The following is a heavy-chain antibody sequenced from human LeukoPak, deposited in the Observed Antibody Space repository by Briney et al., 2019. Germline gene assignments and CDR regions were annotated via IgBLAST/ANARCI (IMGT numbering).Heavy chain of an antibody. CDR2: ISGSGGST. J-gene: IGHJ4*02. CDR1: GFTFSSYA. D-gene: IGHD3-22*01. V-gene: IGHV3-23*01. CDR3: AKGPHYYDSSGYAF. Sequence: GGSLRLSCAVSGFTFSSYAMSWVRQAPGKGLEWVSAISGSGGSTYYADSVKGRFTISRDNSKNTLYLQMNSLRAEDTAVYYCAKGPHYYDSSGYAFWGQGTLVTVSS.